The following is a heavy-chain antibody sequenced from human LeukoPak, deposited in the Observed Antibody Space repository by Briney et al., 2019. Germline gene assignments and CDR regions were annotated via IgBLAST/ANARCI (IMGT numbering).Heavy chain of an antibody. CDR3: ARVGESGDPAHLKYDY. CDR2: IYPGDSDT. Sequence: GESLKISCKGSGYSFTSYWIGWVRQMPGKGLEWMGIIYPGDSDTRYSPSFQGQVTISADKSISTAYLQWSSLKASDTAMYHCARVGESGDPAHLKYDYWGQGTLVTISS. J-gene: IGHJ4*02. V-gene: IGHV5-51*01. D-gene: IGHD3-10*01. CDR1: GYSFTSYW.